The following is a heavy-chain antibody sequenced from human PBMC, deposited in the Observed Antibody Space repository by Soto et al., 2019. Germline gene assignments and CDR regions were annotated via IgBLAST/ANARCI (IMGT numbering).Heavy chain of an antibody. Sequence: GGSLRLSCAGSGFTFGGSYMSWIRQAPGKGLEWLSYISPGSRYPAYADSVKGRFTISRDNAKRSLYLQMMSLTAEGTAIYYCVRGGGGGLFDPWGQGTMVTVSS. CDR1: GFTFGGSY. CDR3: VRGGGGGLFDP. D-gene: IGHD2-15*01. V-gene: IGHV3-11*06. J-gene: IGHJ5*02. CDR2: ISPGSRYP.